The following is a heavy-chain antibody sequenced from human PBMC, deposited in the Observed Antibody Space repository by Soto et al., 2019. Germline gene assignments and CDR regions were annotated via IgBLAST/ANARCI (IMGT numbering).Heavy chain of an antibody. CDR1: GDSISSSNYY. V-gene: IGHV4-39*02. CDR3: ARSNSGYYKWFDP. CDR2: IYYSGTT. D-gene: IGHD3-22*01. Sequence: HLQLQESGPGLVKPSETLSLTCTVSGDSISSSNYYWVWLRQPPGKGLAWIANIYYSGTTYCTPSLKSRVAISVDPSKNHFSLKLSSVPAADTAIYYCARSNSGYYKWFDPWGQGTLVTVSS. J-gene: IGHJ5*02.